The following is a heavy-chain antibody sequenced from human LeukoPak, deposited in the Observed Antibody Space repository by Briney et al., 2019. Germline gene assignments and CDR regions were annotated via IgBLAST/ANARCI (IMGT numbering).Heavy chain of an antibody. J-gene: IGHJ6*02. CDR1: GFTFSSYA. D-gene: IGHD3-9*01. Sequence: PGGSLTLSCAASGFTFSSYAMRWVRQAPGKGLEWVSAISGSGGSTYYVDSVKGRFTTSRDNSKNTLYLQMNSLRAEDTAVYYCAKEAGMDYDILTSCMDVWGHGNTVAVSS. V-gene: IGHV3-23*01. CDR3: AKEAGMDYDILTSCMDV. CDR2: ISGSGGST.